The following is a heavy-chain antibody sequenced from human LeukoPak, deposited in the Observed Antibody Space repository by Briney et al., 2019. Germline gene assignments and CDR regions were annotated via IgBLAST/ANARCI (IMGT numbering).Heavy chain of an antibody. CDR2: INGDGDST. J-gene: IGHJ4*02. V-gene: IGHV3-23*01. CDR1: GFDVSINY. Sequence: PGGSLRLSCAASGFDVSINYMNWIRQSPEKGLEWVSSINGDGDSTHYAGSVKGRFTISRDNSKNTLYLEMNSLRVEDTAVYYCAIGGGSDYWGQGTLVTVSS. D-gene: IGHD3-10*01. CDR3: AIGGGSDY.